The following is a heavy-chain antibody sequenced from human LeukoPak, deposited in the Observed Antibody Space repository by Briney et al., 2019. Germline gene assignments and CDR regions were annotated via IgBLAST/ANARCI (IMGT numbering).Heavy chain of an antibody. D-gene: IGHD4-17*01. J-gene: IGHJ4*02. CDR3: ARDVNDRYGEKFDY. CDR2: ITSTTNYM. CDR1: GFTFTNYN. Sequence: GGSLRLSCAASGFTFTNYNMNWVRQAPGKGLEWVSSITSTTNYMDYADSVKGRFTISRDNAKNSLYLQMNSLRVEDTALYYCARDVNDRYGEKFDYWGQGTLVTVSS. V-gene: IGHV3-21*01.